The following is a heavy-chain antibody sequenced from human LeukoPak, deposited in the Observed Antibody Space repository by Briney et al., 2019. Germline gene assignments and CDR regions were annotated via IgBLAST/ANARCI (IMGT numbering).Heavy chain of an antibody. D-gene: IGHD5-12*01. CDR1: GFTFSSYG. CDR3: ARDRTSGYDWDDAFDI. J-gene: IGHJ3*02. CDR2: IWYDGSNK. V-gene: IGHV3-33*01. Sequence: GRSLRLSCVASGFTFSSYGMHWVRQAPGKGLEWVAVIWYDGSNKYYADSVKGRFTISRDNSKNTLYLQMNSLRAEDTAVYYCARDRTSGYDWDDAFDIWGQGTMVTVSS.